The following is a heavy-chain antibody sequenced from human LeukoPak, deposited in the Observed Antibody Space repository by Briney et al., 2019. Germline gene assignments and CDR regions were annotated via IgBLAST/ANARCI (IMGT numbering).Heavy chain of an antibody. D-gene: IGHD2/OR15-2a*01. CDR2: INSDGSWT. V-gene: IGHV3-74*01. Sequence: GGSLKLSRAASGNYWMHWVRQVPGKGLVWVSHINSDGSWTSYADSVKGRFTISKDNAKNTVYLQMNSLRAEDTAVYYCVSFYETYWGRGTLVTVSS. CDR3: VSFYETY. CDR1: GNYW. J-gene: IGHJ4*02.